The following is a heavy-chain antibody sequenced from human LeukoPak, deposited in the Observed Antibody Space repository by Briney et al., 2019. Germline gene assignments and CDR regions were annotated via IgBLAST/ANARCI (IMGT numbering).Heavy chain of an antibody. D-gene: IGHD3-3*01. CDR2: IYYSGST. CDR3: ARAPYDFWSGYFDY. CDR1: GASIRSGDYY. V-gene: IGHV4-61*08. J-gene: IGHJ4*02. Sequence: SSKTLSLTCTVSGASIRSGDYYWGWIRQPPGKGLEWIGYIYYSGSTNYNPSLKSRVTISLDTSKNQFSLKLSSVTAADTAVYYCARAPYDFWSGYFDYWGQGTLVTVSS.